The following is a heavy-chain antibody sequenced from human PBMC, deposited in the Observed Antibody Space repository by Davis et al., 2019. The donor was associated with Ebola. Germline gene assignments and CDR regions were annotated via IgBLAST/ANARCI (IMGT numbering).Heavy chain of an antibody. V-gene: IGHV3-33*08. CDR3: ARDLGFTSNFYGMDV. CDR2: IWYDGSNK. CDR1: GFTFSSYA. D-gene: IGHD3-16*01. J-gene: IGHJ6*04. Sequence: GESLKISCAASGFTFSSYAMHWVRQAPGKGLEWVAVIWYDGSNKYYADSVKGRFTISRDNSKNTLYLQMNSLRAEDTAVYYCARDLGFTSNFYGMDVWGKGTTVTVSS.